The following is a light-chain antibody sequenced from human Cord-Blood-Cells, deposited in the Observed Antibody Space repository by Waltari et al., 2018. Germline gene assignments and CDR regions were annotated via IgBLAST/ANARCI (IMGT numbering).Light chain of an antibody. CDR2: GAS. J-gene: IGKJ1*01. V-gene: IGKV3-20*01. CDR3: QQYGSSPRRT. Sequence: EIVLTQSPGTLSLSPGERATLSCRASQSVSSSYLAWYQQKPGQAPRPLIYGASSRAIGIPDRFSGSGSGTDFTLTISRLEPEDFAVYYCQQYGSSPRRTFGQGTKVEIK. CDR1: QSVSSSY.